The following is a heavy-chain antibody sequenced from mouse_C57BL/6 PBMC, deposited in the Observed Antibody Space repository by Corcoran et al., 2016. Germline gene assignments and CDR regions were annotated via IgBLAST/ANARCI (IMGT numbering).Heavy chain of an antibody. Sequence: VQLKQSGAELVRPGASVKLSCKASGYTFTDYYINWVKQSHGKSLEWIGDINPNNGGTSYNQKFKGKATLTVDKSSSTAYMELRSLTSEDSAVYYCARRDYYGSNDYWGQGTTLTVSS. D-gene: IGHD1-1*01. CDR1: GYTFTDYY. CDR3: ARRDYYGSNDY. CDR2: INPNNGGT. V-gene: IGHV1-26*01. J-gene: IGHJ2*01.